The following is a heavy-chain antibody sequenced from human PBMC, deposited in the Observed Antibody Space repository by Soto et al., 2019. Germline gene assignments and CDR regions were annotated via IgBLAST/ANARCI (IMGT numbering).Heavy chain of an antibody. CDR3: XXXXXXXXXXXXTXXGTHKDY. J-gene: IGHJ4*02. CDR2: ISGSGGST. CDR1: GFTFSSYA. Sequence: EVQLLESGGGLVQPGGSLRLSCAASGFTFSSYAMSWVRQAPGKGLEXVSXISGSGGSTYYADSVKGRFTISRDNSXNTLXLQMNXXXAXXXXVXXXXXXXXXXXXXXXTXXGTHKDYWGQGTLVTVSS. V-gene: IGHV3-23*01. D-gene: IGHD1-1*01.